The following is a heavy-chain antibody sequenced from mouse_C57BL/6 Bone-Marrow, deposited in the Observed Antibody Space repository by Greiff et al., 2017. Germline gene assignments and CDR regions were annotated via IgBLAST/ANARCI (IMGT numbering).Heavy chain of an antibody. D-gene: IGHD1-1*01. CDR1: GYTFTSYW. J-gene: IGHJ2*01. Sequence: VQLQQSGAELAKPGASVKLSCKASGYTFTSYWMHWVKQRPGQGLEWIGYINPSSGYTKYNQKFKDKATLTADKSSSTAYMQLSSLTYEDSAVYYCARLTYGSSYVLYYFDYWGQGTTLTVSS. CDR3: ARLTYGSSYVLYYFDY. CDR2: INPSSGYT. V-gene: IGHV1-7*01.